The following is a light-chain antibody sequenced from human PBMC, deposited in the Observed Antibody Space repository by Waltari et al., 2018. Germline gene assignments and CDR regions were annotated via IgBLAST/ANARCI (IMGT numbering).Light chain of an antibody. CDR3: NSRDSTGNHFYV. CDR2: GKN. CDR1: SLRSYY. J-gene: IGLJ1*01. Sequence: SSELTQDPAVSVALGQTVRITCQGDSLRSYYASRYQQKPGQAPVVVIYGKNNRPSGIPDRFSGSRSGNTASLSITGAQAEDEADYYCNSRDSTGNHFYVFGTGTKVTVL. V-gene: IGLV3-19*01.